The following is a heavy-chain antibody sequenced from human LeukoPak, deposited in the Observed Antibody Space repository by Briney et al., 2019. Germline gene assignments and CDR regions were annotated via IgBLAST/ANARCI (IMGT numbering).Heavy chain of an antibody. J-gene: IGHJ4*02. V-gene: IGHV3-7*01. CDR2: MRRDGNEI. Sequence: TGGSLRLSCSASGFTLSTYWMSWVRQAPGKGLEWVANMRRDGNEIYYLDSVRGRFTISRDNAKNSLYLQMNSLRAEDTAVYYCAKSESSGWYRPFDYWGQGTLVTVSS. D-gene: IGHD6-19*01. CDR3: AKSESSGWYRPFDY. CDR1: GFTLSTYW.